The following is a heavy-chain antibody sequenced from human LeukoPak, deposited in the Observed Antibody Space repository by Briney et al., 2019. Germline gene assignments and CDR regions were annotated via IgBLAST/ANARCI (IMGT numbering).Heavy chain of an antibody. CDR2: ISYDGSNK. Sequence: PGRSLRLSCAASGFTFSSYAMHWVRQAPGKGLEWVAVISYDGSNKYYADSVKGRFTISRDNSKNTLYLQMNSLRAEDTAVYYCAKDLTTGYYDILTGYYNGNWFDPWGQGTLVTVSS. J-gene: IGHJ5*02. V-gene: IGHV3-30*04. CDR1: GFTFSSYA. D-gene: IGHD3-9*01. CDR3: AKDLTTGYYDILTGYYNGNWFDP.